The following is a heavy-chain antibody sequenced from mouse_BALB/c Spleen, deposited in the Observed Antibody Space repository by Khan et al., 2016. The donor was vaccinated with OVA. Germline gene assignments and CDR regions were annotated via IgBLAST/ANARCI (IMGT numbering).Heavy chain of an antibody. Sequence: VQLKQSGPGLVKPSQSLSLTCTVTGYSITSDFAWNWIRQFPGNKLEWMGYISSTGSPSYSPSLKSRISITRDTSKNQFFLHLNSVTTEDTATYDCASSLYYNDSYAMDYWGQGTAVTVSS. CDR1: GYSITSDFA. CDR2: ISSTGSP. D-gene: IGHD2-13*01. V-gene: IGHV3-2*02. J-gene: IGHJ4*01. CDR3: ASSLYYNDSYAMDY.